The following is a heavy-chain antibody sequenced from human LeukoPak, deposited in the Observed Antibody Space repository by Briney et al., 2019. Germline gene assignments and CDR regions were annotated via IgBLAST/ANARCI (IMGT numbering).Heavy chain of an antibody. D-gene: IGHD2-2*01. CDR1: GYTFTSYD. CDR3: ARDFIVVVPAAVRYYGMDV. J-gene: IGHJ6*02. V-gene: IGHV1-3*01. Sequence: RRASVKVSCKASGYTFTSYDINWVRQATGQGLEWMGWINAGNGNTKYSQKFQGRVTITRDTSASTAYMELSSLRSEDTAVYYCARDFIVVVPAAVRYYGMDVWGQGTTVTVSS. CDR2: INAGNGNT.